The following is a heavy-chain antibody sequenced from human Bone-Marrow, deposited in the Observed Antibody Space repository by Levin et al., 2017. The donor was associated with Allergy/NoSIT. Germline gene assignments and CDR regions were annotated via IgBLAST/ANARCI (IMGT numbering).Heavy chain of an antibody. V-gene: IGHV5-51*01. D-gene: IGHD3-10*01. J-gene: IGHJ4*02. Sequence: PGGSLRLSCQGSGYQFTDYWIGWGRQLPGKGLEWMGNIYPGNSETRSSPSFQDQVTISFEKSINTAYLQWDSLRPSDTGMYYWSGKSDEPPPNDGEWVEEHYFDYWGQGTLVTVSS. CDR1: GYQFTDYW. CDR3: SGKSDEPPPNDGEWVEEHYFDY. CDR2: IYPGNSET.